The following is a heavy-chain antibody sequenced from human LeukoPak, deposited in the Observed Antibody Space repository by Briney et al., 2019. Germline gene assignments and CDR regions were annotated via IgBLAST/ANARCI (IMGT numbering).Heavy chain of an antibody. CDR2: ISSSGSTI. V-gene: IGHV3-48*03. J-gene: IGHJ4*02. CDR3: AREAAYYYGSGILY. D-gene: IGHD3-10*01. Sequence: GGSLRLSCAASGFTFSSYERNWVRQAPWKGLEWVSYISSSGSTIYYADSVKGRFTISRDNAKNSLYLQMNSLRAEDTAVYYCAREAAYYYGSGILYWGQGTLVTVSS. CDR1: GFTFSSYE.